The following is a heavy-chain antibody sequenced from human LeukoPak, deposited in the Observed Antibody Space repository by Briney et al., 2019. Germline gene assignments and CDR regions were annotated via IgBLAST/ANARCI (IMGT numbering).Heavy chain of an antibody. J-gene: IGHJ5*01. D-gene: IGHD1-14*01. CDR1: GVTFRGYW. CDR3: ARGWYGPDS. Sequence: VGSLGLSCAASGVTFRGYWMHWVCQTPGKGLVWVSGISRDGTITNYADAVKGRFTISRDNAKNTLYLQMNSLRVEDTAVYTCARGWYGPDSCGQGTLVTVSS. CDR2: ISRDGTIT. V-gene: IGHV3-74*01.